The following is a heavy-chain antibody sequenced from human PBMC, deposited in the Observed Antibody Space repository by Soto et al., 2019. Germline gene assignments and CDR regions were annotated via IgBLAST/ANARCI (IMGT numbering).Heavy chain of an antibody. Sequence: SETLSLTCTVSGGSLSSYYWSWIRQPPGKGLEWIGYIYYSGSTNYNPSLKSRVTISVDTSKNQFSLKLSSVTAADTAVYYCARGRDFWSGYYIGYFDYWGQGTLVTVSS. CDR2: IYYSGST. V-gene: IGHV4-59*01. CDR1: GGSLSSYY. D-gene: IGHD3-3*01. CDR3: ARGRDFWSGYYIGYFDY. J-gene: IGHJ4*02.